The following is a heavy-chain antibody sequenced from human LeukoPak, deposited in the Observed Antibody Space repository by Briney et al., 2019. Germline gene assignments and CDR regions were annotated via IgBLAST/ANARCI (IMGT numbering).Heavy chain of an antibody. CDR3: AKDPSSPNSGYPNWFDP. CDR2: ISWNSGSI. CDR1: GFTFDDYA. D-gene: IGHD5-12*01. Sequence: QTGGSLRLSCAASGFTFDDYAMHWVRQAPGKGLEWVSGISWNSGSIGYADSVKGRFTISRDNAKNSLYLQMNSLRAEDTALYYCAKDPSSPNSGYPNWFDPWGQGTLVTVSS. J-gene: IGHJ5*02. V-gene: IGHV3-9*01.